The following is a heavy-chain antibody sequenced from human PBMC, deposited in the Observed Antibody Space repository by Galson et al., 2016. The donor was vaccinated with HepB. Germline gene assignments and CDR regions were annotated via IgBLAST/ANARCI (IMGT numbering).Heavy chain of an antibody. J-gene: IGHJ6*02. CDR3: ARAYCSSTSCYYFGMDV. CDR2: MQPNSGDT. Sequence: SVKVSCKASGYSFSNYDINWVRQATGQGLKWMGWMQPNSGDTGFAQKFQGRVTMTRNTTISTAYLELSSLRSEDSAVYYCARAYCSSTSCYYFGMDVWGQGTTVTVSS. D-gene: IGHD2-2*01. CDR1: GYSFSNYD. V-gene: IGHV1-8*01.